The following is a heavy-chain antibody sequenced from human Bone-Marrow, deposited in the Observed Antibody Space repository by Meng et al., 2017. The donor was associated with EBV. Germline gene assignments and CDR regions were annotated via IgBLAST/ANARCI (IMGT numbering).Heavy chain of an antibody. Sequence: QLQLWESGSGPVKPSQALSLTCAVSGGSISSGGYSWSWIRQPPGKGLERIGYIYHSGSTYYNPSLKSRVTISVDRSKNQFSLKLSSVTAADTAVYYCARGGYGGNPLDYWGQGTLVTVSS. D-gene: IGHD4-23*01. V-gene: IGHV4-30-2*01. J-gene: IGHJ4*02. CDR1: GGSISSGGYS. CDR3: ARGGYGGNPLDY. CDR2: IYHSGST.